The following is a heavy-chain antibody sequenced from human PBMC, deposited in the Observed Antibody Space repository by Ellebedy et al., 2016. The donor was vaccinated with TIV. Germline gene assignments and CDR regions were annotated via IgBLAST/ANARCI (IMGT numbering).Heavy chain of an antibody. Sequence: PGGSLRLSCAASGFTFSSYSMNWVRQAPGKGLEWVSYISSSISTIYYADSVKGRFTISRDNAKNSLYLQMNSLRAEDTAVYYCARDSTNYHFWSGQHTPLDYWGQGTLVTVSS. J-gene: IGHJ4*02. CDR3: ARDSTNYHFWSGQHTPLDY. CDR2: ISSSISTI. V-gene: IGHV3-48*01. D-gene: IGHD3-3*01. CDR1: GFTFSSYS.